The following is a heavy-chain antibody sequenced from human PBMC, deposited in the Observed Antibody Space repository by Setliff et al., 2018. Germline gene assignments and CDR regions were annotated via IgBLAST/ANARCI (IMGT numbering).Heavy chain of an antibody. CDR2: MNPNSGNT. CDR3: ARGRERDYNFWSGYYTYYYYGMGV. D-gene: IGHD3-3*01. Sequence: ASVKVSCKASGYTFTSYDINWVRQATGQGLEWMGWMNPNSGNTGYAQKFQGRVTMTRNTSISTAYMELSSLRSEDTAVYYCARGRERDYNFWSGYYTYYYYGMGVWGQGTTVTVSS. V-gene: IGHV1-8*02. CDR1: GYTFTSYD. J-gene: IGHJ6*02.